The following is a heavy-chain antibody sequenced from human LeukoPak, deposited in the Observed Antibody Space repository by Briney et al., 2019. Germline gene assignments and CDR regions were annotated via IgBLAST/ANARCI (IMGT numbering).Heavy chain of an antibody. J-gene: IGHJ4*02. Sequence: GASVKVSCRASGYSFTSNYLQWVRQAPGQGLQWMGIIDPSGGTTTYAQQFQGRLTLTRDTSTGTVYMDLSSLTSEDTAVYYCASRGVMFYFDYWGQGTLVTVSS. V-gene: IGHV1-46*01. CDR2: IDPSGGTT. CDR3: ASRGVMFYFDY. D-gene: IGHD3-3*01. CDR1: GYSFTSNY.